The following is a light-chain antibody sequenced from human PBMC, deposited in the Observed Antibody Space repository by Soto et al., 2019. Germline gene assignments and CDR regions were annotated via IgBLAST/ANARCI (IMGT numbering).Light chain of an antibody. CDR2: DVS. CDR3: CSYAGSYTSWV. V-gene: IGLV2-11*01. J-gene: IGLJ3*02. Sequence: QSVLTQPRSVSGSPGQSVTISCTGTSSDVGGYNYVSWYQQHPGKAPKLMIYDVSKRPSGVPDRFSGSKSGNTASLTISGLQAEDDADYYCCSYAGSYTSWVFGGGTKLTVL. CDR1: SSDVGGYNY.